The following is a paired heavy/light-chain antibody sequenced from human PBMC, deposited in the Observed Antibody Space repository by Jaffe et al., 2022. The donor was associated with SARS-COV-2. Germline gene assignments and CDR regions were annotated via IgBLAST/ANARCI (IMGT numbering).Light chain of an antibody. CDR1: SSDVGGHDS. V-gene: IGLV2-14*01. CDR2: DVT. J-gene: IGLJ3*02. CDR3: SSYTDRSTWV. Sequence: QSALAQPASVSGSPGQSITISCTGTSSDVGGHDSVSWFQQHPGKAPRLMIYDVTYRPSGVSNRFSGSKSGNTASLTISGLQAEDGADYYCSSYTDRSTWVFGGGTKLTVL.
Heavy chain of an antibody. Sequence: QVHLVESGGGVVQPGLSLRLSCAASGFTFSSYGMHWVRQAPGKGLEWVAVISFDGSDAYFADSVKGRFTISRDNSKNTLYLEVNSLRVEDTAVYYCAKDRSNYDILTNYYYGMDVWGQGTTVTVSS. CDR1: GFTFSSYG. CDR2: ISFDGSDA. D-gene: IGHD3-9*01. CDR3: AKDRSNYDILTNYYYGMDV. V-gene: IGHV3-30*18. J-gene: IGHJ6*02.